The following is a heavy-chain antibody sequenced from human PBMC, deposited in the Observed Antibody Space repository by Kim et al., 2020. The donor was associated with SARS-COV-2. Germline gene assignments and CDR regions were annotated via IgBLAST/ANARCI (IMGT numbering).Heavy chain of an antibody. V-gene: IGHV1-3*01. D-gene: IGHD6-13*01. J-gene: IGHJ1*01. Sequence: ASVKVSCKASGYTFTSYAMHWVRQAPGQRLEWMGWINAGNGNTKYSQKFQGRVTITRDTSASTAYMELSSLRSEDTAVYYCARDGPDSSSLGYFQHWGQGTLVTVSS. CDR2: INAGNGNT. CDR1: GYTFTSYA. CDR3: ARDGPDSSSLGYFQH.